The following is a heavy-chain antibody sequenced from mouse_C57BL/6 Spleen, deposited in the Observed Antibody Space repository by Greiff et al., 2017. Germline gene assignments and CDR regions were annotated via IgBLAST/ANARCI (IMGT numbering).Heavy chain of an antibody. CDR2: ISGGGGNT. J-gene: IGHJ3*01. Sequence: DVMLVESGGGLVKPGGSLKLSCAASGFTFSSYTMSWVRQTPEKRLEWVATISGGGGNTYYPDSVKGRFTISRDNAKNTLYLQMSSLRSEDTAVYYCARALNWEGLAYWGQGTLVTVSA. CDR1: GFTFSSYT. CDR3: ARALNWEGLAY. D-gene: IGHD4-1*02. V-gene: IGHV5-9*01.